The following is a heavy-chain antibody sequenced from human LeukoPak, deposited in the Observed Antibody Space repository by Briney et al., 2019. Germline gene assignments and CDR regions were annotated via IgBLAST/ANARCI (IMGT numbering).Heavy chain of an antibody. Sequence: GGSLRLYCAASGFTFSSYGMHWVRQAPGKGLEWVAVISYDGSNKYYADSVKGRFTISRDNSKNTLYLQMNSLRAEDTAVYYRAKQLGDLYYFDYWGQGTLVTVSS. CDR1: GFTFSSYG. CDR2: ISYDGSNK. D-gene: IGHD3-16*01. CDR3: AKQLGDLYYFDY. V-gene: IGHV3-30*18. J-gene: IGHJ4*02.